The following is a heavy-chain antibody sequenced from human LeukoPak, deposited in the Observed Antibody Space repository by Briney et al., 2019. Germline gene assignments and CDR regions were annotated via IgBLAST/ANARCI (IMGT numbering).Heavy chain of an antibody. D-gene: IGHD3-10*01. CDR1: GFTLSNYA. CDR2: ISYDGSNK. J-gene: IGHJ4*02. CDR3: ARVRGVIESGPGRY. Sequence: SLRLSCAASGFTLSNYALHWVRQAPGKGLDWVAVISYDGSNKYYADSVKGRFTISRDNSKNTLYLQMNSLRAEDTAVYYCARVRGVIESGPGRYWGQGTLVTVSS. V-gene: IGHV3-30*04.